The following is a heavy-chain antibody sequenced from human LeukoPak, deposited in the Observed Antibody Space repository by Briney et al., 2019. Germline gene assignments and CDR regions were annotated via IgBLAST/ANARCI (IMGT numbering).Heavy chain of an antibody. Sequence: SETLSLTCAVYGGSFSGYYWRWIRQPPGKGLEWIGVINHSGRTNYNTSLKSRVTISVDTSKNQFSLKLSSVTAADTAVYYCARGQGAGTGSRWFDPWGQGTLVTVSS. CDR1: GGSFSGYY. CDR3: ARGQGAGTGSRWFDP. D-gene: IGHD6-19*01. V-gene: IGHV4-34*01. J-gene: IGHJ5*02. CDR2: INHSGRT.